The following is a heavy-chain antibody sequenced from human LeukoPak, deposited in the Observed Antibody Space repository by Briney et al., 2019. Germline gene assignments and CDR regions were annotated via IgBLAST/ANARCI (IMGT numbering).Heavy chain of an antibody. J-gene: IGHJ4*02. V-gene: IGHV3-30-3*01. CDR3: ARGRGGSYYAGFGY. CDR1: GFTFSSYA. CDR2: ISYDGSNK. Sequence: GGSLRLSCAASGFTFSSYAMHWVRQAPGKGLEWVAVISYDGSNKYCADSVQGRFTISRDNSKNTLYLQLNSLRAEDTAVYYCARGRGGSYYAGFGYWGQGTLVTGAS. D-gene: IGHD1-26*01.